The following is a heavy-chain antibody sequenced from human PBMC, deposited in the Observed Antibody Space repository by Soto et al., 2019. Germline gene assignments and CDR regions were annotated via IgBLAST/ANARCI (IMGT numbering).Heavy chain of an antibody. CDR2: IYHSGSS. Sequence: QLQLQESGSGLVKPSQTLSLTCAVSGGSISSGGYSWSWIRQPPGKGLEWIGNIYHSGSSYYNPSLKSRVAISVDRSKNLFTLKLTSVNAADTAVYYCARVPSTWGQRTLITVSS. CDR1: GGSISSGGYS. V-gene: IGHV4-30-2*01. J-gene: IGHJ5*02. CDR3: ARVPST.